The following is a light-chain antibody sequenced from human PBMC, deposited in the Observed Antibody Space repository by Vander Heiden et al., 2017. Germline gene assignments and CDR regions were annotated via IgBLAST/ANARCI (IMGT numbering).Light chain of an antibody. CDR1: QGISSY. J-gene: IGKJ3*01. CDR3: QQYYSYPL. V-gene: IGKV1-8*01. CDR2: AAS. Sequence: AIRITQSPSSLSACTGDRVTITCRASQGISSYLAWYQQKPGKAPKLLIYAASTLQSGVPSRFSGSGSGTDFTLTISCLQSEDFATYYCQQYYSYPLFGPGTKVDIK.